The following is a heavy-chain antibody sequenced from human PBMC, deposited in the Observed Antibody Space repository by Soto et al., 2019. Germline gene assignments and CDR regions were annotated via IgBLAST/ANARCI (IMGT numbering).Heavy chain of an antibody. CDR1: GYAFTTYG. CDR3: ARGRYGDY. CDR2: INAHNGNT. D-gene: IGHD1-1*01. V-gene: IGHV1-18*01. Sequence: QVHLVQSGAEVKKPGASVKVSCQGSGYAFTTYGITWVRQAPGQGLEWMGWINAHNGNTNYAQKHQGRVTVTRDTSTSTAYMELRSLRYDDTAVYYCARGRYGDYWGQGALVTVSS. J-gene: IGHJ4*02.